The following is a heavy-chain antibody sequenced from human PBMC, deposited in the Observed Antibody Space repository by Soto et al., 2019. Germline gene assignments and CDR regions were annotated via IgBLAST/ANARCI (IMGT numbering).Heavy chain of an antibody. CDR1: GFTFSSYW. D-gene: IGHD3-22*01. Sequence: GALRLSCAASGFTFSSYWMSWVRQAPGKGLEWVANIKQDGSEKYYVDSVKGRFTISRDNAKNSLYLQMNSLRAEDTAVYYCAREGGYYYDSSGLLDYWGQGTLVTVSS. J-gene: IGHJ4*02. CDR2: IKQDGSEK. V-gene: IGHV3-7*01. CDR3: AREGGYYYDSSGLLDY.